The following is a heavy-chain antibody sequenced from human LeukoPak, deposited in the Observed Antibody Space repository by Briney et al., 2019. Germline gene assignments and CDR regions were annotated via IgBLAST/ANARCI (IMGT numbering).Heavy chain of an antibody. D-gene: IGHD6-13*01. CDR1: GFTFSSYG. CDR2: ISYDGSNK. J-gene: IGHJ4*02. CDR3: AKADYSSSWYQTGWRGYFDY. Sequence: QPGRSLRLSCAASGFTFSSYGMHWVRQAPGKGLEWVAVISYDGSNKYYADSVKGRFTISRDNSKNTLYLQMNSLRAEDTAVYYCAKADYSSSWYQTGWRGYFDYWGQGTLVTVSS. V-gene: IGHV3-30*18.